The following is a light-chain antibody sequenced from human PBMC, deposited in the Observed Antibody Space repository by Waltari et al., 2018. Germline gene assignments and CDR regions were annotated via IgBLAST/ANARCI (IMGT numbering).Light chain of an antibody. Sequence: EIVLAQSPATLSLSPGERATLSCGASQSVSSYLAWYQQKPGQAPRLLIYDASNRATGIPARFSGSGSGTDFTLTISSLEPEDFAVYYCQQRSNWPPRFTFGPGTKVDIK. CDR2: DAS. J-gene: IGKJ3*01. V-gene: IGKV3-11*01. CDR3: QQRSNWPPRFT. CDR1: QSVSSY.